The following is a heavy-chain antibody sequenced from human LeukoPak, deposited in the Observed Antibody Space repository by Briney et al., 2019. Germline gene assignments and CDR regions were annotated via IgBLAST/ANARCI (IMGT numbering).Heavy chain of an antibody. D-gene: IGHD3-22*01. CDR3: ARVLSGSWDWFDP. CDR2: INPDGSTT. Sequence: GGSLRLSCAASGFTFNRYWIHWVRQAPGKGLEWVSRINPDGSTTTYADSVKGRFTLSRDNAENTVYLQMNSLRAEDTAVYYCARVLSGSWDWFDPWGQGTLVTVSS. CDR1: GFTFNRYW. J-gene: IGHJ5*02. V-gene: IGHV3-74*01.